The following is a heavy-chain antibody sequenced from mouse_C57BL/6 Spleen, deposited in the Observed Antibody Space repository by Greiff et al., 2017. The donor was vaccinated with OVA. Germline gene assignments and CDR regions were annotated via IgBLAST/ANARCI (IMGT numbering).Heavy chain of an antibody. CDR2: IHPNSGST. V-gene: IGHV1-64*01. CDR3: ARDYYGSSSFDY. D-gene: IGHD1-1*01. CDR1: GYTFTSYW. Sequence: VQLQQPGAELVKPGASVKLSCKASGYTFTSYWMHWVKQRPGPGLEWIGMIHPNSGSTNYNEKFKSKATLTVDKSSSTAYMQLSSLTSEDSAVYYCARDYYGSSSFDYWGQGTTLTVSS. J-gene: IGHJ2*01.